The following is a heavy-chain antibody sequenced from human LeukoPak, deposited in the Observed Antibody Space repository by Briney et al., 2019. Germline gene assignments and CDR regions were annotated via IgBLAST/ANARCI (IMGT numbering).Heavy chain of an antibody. CDR3: AKGLGVASLIVDALDM. CDR2: ITWNSGSV. CDR1: GFTFHDYA. J-gene: IGHJ3*02. V-gene: IGHV3-9*03. D-gene: IGHD1-26*01. Sequence: PGGSLRLSCAASGFTFHDYAMHWVRHVPGKGLEWASGITWNSGSVLYADSVRGRFTISRDNAKNSLYLQMNSLRPEDMAFYYCAKGLGVASLIVDALDMWGQGTMVTV.